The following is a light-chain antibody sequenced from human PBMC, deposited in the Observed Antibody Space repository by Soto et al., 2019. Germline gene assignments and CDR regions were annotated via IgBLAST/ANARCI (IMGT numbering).Light chain of an antibody. CDR1: QSVSGN. Sequence: DIVMTQSPATLSVSPGERATLSCRASQSVSGNLAWYQQKPGQAPRLLIYGAFTRATGIPARFSGSGSGTEFTLTISSMQSEDFAVYYCQQYNNWPPTFGQGTKVEIK. CDR2: GAF. J-gene: IGKJ1*01. V-gene: IGKV3-15*01. CDR3: QQYNNWPPT.